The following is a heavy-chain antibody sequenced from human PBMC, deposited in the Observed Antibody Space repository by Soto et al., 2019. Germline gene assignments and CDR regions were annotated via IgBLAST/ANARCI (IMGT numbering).Heavy chain of an antibody. CDR1: GDIVSSNSAA. V-gene: IGHV6-1*01. CDR2: TYYRSKWYN. J-gene: IGHJ5*02. D-gene: IGHD4-4*01. CDR3: ARSPTRTNYADRFDP. Sequence: SQTLSLTCAISGDIVSSNSAAWNWIRQSPSRGLEWLGRTYYRSKWYNDYAVSVKSRITINPDTSKNQFSLQLNSVTPEDTAVYYCARSPTRTNYADRFDPWGQGTMVTVSS.